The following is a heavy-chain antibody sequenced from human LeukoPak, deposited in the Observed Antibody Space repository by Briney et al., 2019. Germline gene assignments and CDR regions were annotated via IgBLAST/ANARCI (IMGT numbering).Heavy chain of an antibody. J-gene: IGHJ4*02. Sequence: SQTLSLTCAVSGGSISSGGYSWSWIRQPPGKGLEWIGYIYHSGSTNYNPSLKSRVTISVDTSKNQFSLKLSSVTAADTAVYYCARVPFYGDYAFDYWGQGTLVTVSS. V-gene: IGHV4-30-2*01. D-gene: IGHD4-17*01. CDR1: GGSISSGGYS. CDR2: IYHSGST. CDR3: ARVPFYGDYAFDY.